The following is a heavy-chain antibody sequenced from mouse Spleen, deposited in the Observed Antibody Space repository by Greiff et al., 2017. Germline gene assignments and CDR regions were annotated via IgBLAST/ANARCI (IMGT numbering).Heavy chain of an antibody. CDR3: ARTGCDLYYFDY. CDR1: GYTFTNYW. Sequence: VQRVESGAELVRPGTSVKMSCKASGYTFTNYWIGWAKQRPGHGLEWIGDIYPGGGYTNYNEKFKGKATLTADKSSSTAYMQFSSLTSEDSAIYYCARTGCDLYYFDYWGQGTTLTVSS. V-gene: IGHV1-63*01. J-gene: IGHJ2*01. CDR2: IYPGGGYT.